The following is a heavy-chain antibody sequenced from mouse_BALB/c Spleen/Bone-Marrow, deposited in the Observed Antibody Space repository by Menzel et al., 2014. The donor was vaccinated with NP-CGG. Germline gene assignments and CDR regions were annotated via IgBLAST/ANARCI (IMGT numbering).Heavy chain of an antibody. Sequence: EVKLMESGGGLVQPGGSLKLSCAASGFDFSRYWMSWVRQAPGKGLEWIGEINPDSSTINYTPSLKDKFIISRDNAKNTLYLQMSKVRSEDTALYYCARQGYYGYCAYWGQGTLVTVSA. CDR2: INPDSSTI. CDR3: ARQGYYGYCAY. J-gene: IGHJ3*01. D-gene: IGHD1-2*01. CDR1: GFDFSRYW. V-gene: IGHV4-1*02.